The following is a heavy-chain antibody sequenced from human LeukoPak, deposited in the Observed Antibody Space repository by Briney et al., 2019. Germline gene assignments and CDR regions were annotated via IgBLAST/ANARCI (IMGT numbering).Heavy chain of an antibody. V-gene: IGHV1-2*02. CDR3: ARGVTYSGSYYYYYYYYMDV. CDR1: GYTFTGYY. D-gene: IGHD1-26*01. Sequence: ASVKVSCKASGYTFTGYYMHWVRQAPGQGLEWMGWINPNSGGTNYAQKFQGRVTMTRDTSISTAYMELSSLRSEDTAVYYCARGVTYSGSYYYYYYYYMDVWGKGTTVTVSS. CDR2: INPNSGGT. J-gene: IGHJ6*03.